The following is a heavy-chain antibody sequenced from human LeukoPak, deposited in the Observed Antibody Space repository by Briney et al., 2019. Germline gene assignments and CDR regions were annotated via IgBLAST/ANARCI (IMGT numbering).Heavy chain of an antibody. V-gene: IGHV4-39*07. Sequence: AETLSLICSVSGGSISSSSYYWGWIRQPPGKGLEWIGSFYYSGSTYYNPSLKSRVTISVDTSNNQFSLKLSSVTAADTAVYYCARVAARSGEAFDYWGQGTLVTVSS. D-gene: IGHD6-6*01. J-gene: IGHJ4*02. CDR1: GGSISSSSYY. CDR2: FYYSGST. CDR3: ARVAARSGEAFDY.